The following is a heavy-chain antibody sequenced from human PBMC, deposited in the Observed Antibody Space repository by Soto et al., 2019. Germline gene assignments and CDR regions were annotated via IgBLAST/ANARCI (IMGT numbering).Heavy chain of an antibody. Sequence: EVQMVESGGGLVKPGGSLRLSCAASGFLFSNAWMSWVRQAPGKGLEWVGRIKTNANGGTTDYATPVKGRFTVSRDDSKNTVYLQMNSLRTEDTAVYYCTGGDIAGDFDYWGQGTLVTVSS. V-gene: IGHV3-15*01. CDR3: TGGDIAGDFDY. CDR2: IKTNANGGTT. J-gene: IGHJ4*02. D-gene: IGHD5-12*01. CDR1: GFLFSNAW.